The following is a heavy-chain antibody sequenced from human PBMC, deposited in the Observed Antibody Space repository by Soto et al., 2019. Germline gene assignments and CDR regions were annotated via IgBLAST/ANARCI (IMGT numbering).Heavy chain of an antibody. D-gene: IGHD3-3*01. CDR2: INHTGGT. CDR3: ATRITVFGVLVPQYDP. Sequence: SETLSLTCAVYGGSVNGYYWNWIRQPPGKGLEWIGEINHTGGTHYNPSLKSRVTMSVDTSNNQFSLRLSSVTAADTAIYYCATRITVFGVLVPQYDPLGQGSQVTVSS. V-gene: IGHV4-34*01. J-gene: IGHJ5*02. CDR1: GGSVNGYY.